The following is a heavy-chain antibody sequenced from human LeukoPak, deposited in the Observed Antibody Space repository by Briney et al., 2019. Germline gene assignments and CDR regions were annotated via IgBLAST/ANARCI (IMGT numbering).Heavy chain of an antibody. J-gene: IGHJ6*03. CDR3: ARGPKKGSGSYLSYYYYYYMDV. V-gene: IGHV1-8*01. CDR1: GYTFTRYD. Sequence: ASVKVSCKASGYTFTRYDINWVRQATGQGLEWMGWMNPNSGNTGYAQKFQGRVTMTRNTSISTAYMDLSSLRSEDTAVYYCARGPKKGSGSYLSYYYYYYMDVWGKGTTVTISS. CDR2: MNPNSGNT. D-gene: IGHD1-26*01.